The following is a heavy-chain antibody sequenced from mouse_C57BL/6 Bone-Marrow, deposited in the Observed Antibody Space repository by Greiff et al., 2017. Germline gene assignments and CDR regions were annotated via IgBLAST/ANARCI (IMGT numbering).Heavy chain of an antibody. CDR1: GYTFTSYW. V-gene: IGHV1-64*01. CDR2: IHPNSGST. CDR3: ARSYYYGSSYRYFDV. J-gene: IGHJ1*03. D-gene: IGHD1-1*01. Sequence: QVQLQQPGAELVKPGASVKLSCKASGYTFTSYWMHWVKQRPRQGLEWIGMIHPNSGSTNYNEKFKSKATLTVDKSSSTAYMQLSSLTSEDSAVYYGARSYYYGSSYRYFDVWGTGTTVTVSS.